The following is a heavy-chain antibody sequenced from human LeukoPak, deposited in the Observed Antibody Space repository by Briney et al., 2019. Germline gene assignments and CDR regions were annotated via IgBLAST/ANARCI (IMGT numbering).Heavy chain of an antibody. D-gene: IGHD4-17*01. CDR2: ISYDGSNK. CDR3: ARDPDDYGDYSYFDY. CDR1: GGSFSGFY. Sequence: LSLTCAVYGGSFSGFYWSWVRQAPGKGLEWVAVISYDGSNKYYADSVKGRFTISRDNSKNTLYLQMNSLRAEDTAVYYCARDPDDYGDYSYFDYWGQGTLVTVSS. V-gene: IGHV3-30-3*01. J-gene: IGHJ4*02.